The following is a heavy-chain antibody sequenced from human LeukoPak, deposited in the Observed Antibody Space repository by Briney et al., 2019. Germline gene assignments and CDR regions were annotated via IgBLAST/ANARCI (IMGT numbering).Heavy chain of an antibody. Sequence: SETLSLTCTVSGGSISSYYWSWIRQPPGKGLEWIGYIYYSGSTNYNPSLKSRVTISVDTSKNQFSLKLSSVTAADTAVYYCARAEAVAGTHPFVYWGQGTLVTVSS. D-gene: IGHD6-19*01. V-gene: IGHV4-59*01. J-gene: IGHJ4*02. CDR1: GGSISSYY. CDR3: ARAEAVAGTHPFVY. CDR2: IYYSGST.